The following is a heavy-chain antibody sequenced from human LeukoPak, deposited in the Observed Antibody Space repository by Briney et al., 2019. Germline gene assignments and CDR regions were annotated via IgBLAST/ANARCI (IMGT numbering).Heavy chain of an antibody. CDR1: GFTFSSYS. CDR3: ARDGVLRYFDSPPF. D-gene: IGHD3-9*01. CDR2: ISSSSSYI. V-gene: IGHV3-21*01. J-gene: IGHJ4*02. Sequence: GGYLRLSCAASGFTFSSYSMNWVRQAPGKGLKWVSSISSSSSYIYYADSVKGRFTISRDNARNSLYLQMNSLRAEDTAVYYCARDGVLRYFDSPPFWGQGTLVTVSS.